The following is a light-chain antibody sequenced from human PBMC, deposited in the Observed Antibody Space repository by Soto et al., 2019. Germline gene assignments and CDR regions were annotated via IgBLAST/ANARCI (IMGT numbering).Light chain of an antibody. V-gene: IGKV1-33*01. CDR3: QQYDNFPLT. CDR1: QDITNY. CDR2: DAS. J-gene: IGKJ4*01. Sequence: DLQMTQSPSSLSAPVGDRVTFTCQASQDITNYLNWYQHKPGKAPELLIYDASNLETGVPSRFSGSGSGTDFTFTISSLQPEDFATYYCQQYDNFPLTFGGGTKVDIK.